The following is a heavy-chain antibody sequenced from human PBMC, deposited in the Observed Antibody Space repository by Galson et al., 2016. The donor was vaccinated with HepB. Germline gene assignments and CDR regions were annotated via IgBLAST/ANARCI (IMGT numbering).Heavy chain of an antibody. CDR1: GFTVSSNC. Sequence: SLRLSCAASGFTVSSNCMSWVRQAPGKGLEWVSLICDGGSAYYTDSVKARFTISRDSSTNAVYLQMNSLRADDTAVYFCARDPPRVPDFALDVWGQGTTVTVSS. J-gene: IGHJ6*02. CDR3: ARDPPRVPDFALDV. CDR2: ICDGGSA. V-gene: IGHV3-66*01.